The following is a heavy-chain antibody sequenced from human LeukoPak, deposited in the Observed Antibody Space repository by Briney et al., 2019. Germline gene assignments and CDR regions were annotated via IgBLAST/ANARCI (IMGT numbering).Heavy chain of an antibody. Sequence: ASVKVSCKASGGTFSSYGISWVRQAPGQGLEWMGWISAYNGNTNYAQKLQGRVTMTTDTSTSTAYMELRSLRSDDTAVYYCARFRVLWELLAGLPDYWGQGTLVTVSS. J-gene: IGHJ4*02. V-gene: IGHV1-18*01. D-gene: IGHD1-26*01. CDR1: GGTFSSYG. CDR3: ARFRVLWELLAGLPDY. CDR2: ISAYNGNT.